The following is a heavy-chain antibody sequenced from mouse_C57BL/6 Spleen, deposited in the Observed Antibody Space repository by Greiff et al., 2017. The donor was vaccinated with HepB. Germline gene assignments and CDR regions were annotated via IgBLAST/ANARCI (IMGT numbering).Heavy chain of an antibody. CDR2: IDPSDSYT. D-gene: IGHD2-1*01. V-gene: IGHV1-59*01. CDR3: AREGFYGNYGRYFDV. Sequence: QVQLQQPGAELVRPGTSVKLSCKASGYTFTSYWMHWVKQRPGQGLEWIGVIDPSDSYTNYNQKFKGKATLTVDTSSSTAYMQLSSLTSEDSAVYYCAREGFYGNYGRYFDVWGTGTTVTVSS. J-gene: IGHJ1*03. CDR1: GYTFTSYW.